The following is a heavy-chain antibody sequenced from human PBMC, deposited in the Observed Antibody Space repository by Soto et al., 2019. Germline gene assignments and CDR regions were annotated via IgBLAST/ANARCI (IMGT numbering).Heavy chain of an antibody. Sequence: QVQLQESGPGLVKPSETLSLTCTVSGVSISNNYWSWIRQPPGKGLEWIGYIYYNGNTNYNPSLYSRVTMSVDTSRNQISLKLTTVTAADTAVYYCTRANWYSEYWGQGTLVTVSS. CDR3: TRANWYSEY. CDR2: IYYNGNT. CDR1: GVSISNNY. D-gene: IGHD7-27*01. J-gene: IGHJ4*02. V-gene: IGHV4-59*01.